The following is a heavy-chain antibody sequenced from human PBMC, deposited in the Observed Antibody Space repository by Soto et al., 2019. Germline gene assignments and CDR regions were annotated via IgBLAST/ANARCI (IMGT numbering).Heavy chain of an antibody. CDR3: AKDKELYSSSWYDY. CDR2: ISYDGSNK. CDR1: GFTFSSYG. D-gene: IGHD6-13*01. J-gene: IGHJ4*02. V-gene: IGHV3-30*18. Sequence: GESLKISCAASGFTFSSYGMHWVRQAPGKGLEWVAVISYDGSNKYYADSVKGRFTISRDNSKNTLYLQMNSLRAEDTAVYYCAKDKELYSSSWYDYWGQGTLVTVSS.